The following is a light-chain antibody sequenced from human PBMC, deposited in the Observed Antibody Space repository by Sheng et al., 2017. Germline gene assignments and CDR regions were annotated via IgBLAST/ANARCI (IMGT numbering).Light chain of an antibody. CDR2: GNT. CDR1: NIGAGYD. CDR3: QSYDSSLSAYV. V-gene: IGLV1-40*01. Sequence: QSVLTQPPSVSGAPGQRVTISCSNIGAGYDVHWYQQLATTAPKLLIYGNTNRPSGVSDRFSGSRSGTSASLAITGLQSEDEADYYCQSYDSSLSAYVFGGGTKVTVL. J-gene: IGLJ1*01.